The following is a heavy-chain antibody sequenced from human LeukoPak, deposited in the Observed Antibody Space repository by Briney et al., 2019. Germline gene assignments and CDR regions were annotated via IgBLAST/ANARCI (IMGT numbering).Heavy chain of an antibody. CDR2: ISGSGGST. Sequence: GGSLRLSCAASGFTFSSYAMSWVRQAPGKGLEWVSVISGSGGSTYYADSVKGRLTISRDNSKNTLYLQMNSPRAEDTAVYYCAKSDCSSTSCFVLSAWGQGTLVTVSS. D-gene: IGHD2-2*01. CDR3: AKSDCSSTSCFVLSA. J-gene: IGHJ5*02. V-gene: IGHV3-23*01. CDR1: GFTFSSYA.